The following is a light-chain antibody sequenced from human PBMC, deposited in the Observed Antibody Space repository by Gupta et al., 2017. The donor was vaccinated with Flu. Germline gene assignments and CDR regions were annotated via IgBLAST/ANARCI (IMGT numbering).Light chain of an antibody. Sequence: DRVTITCRASQSISSYLKWYQQKPGKAPNLLIYAASRLQSGVPSRFSGSGSGTEFTLTISSLQPEDFATFYCQQSNTAPSITFGQGTRLEIK. CDR2: AAS. J-gene: IGKJ5*01. V-gene: IGKV1-39*01. CDR3: QQSNTAPSIT. CDR1: QSISSY.